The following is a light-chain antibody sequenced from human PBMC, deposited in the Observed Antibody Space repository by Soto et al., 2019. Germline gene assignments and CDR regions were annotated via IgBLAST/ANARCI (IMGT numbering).Light chain of an antibody. CDR1: SSNIGSNT. CDR2: SNN. Sequence: QAVVTQPPSASGTPGQRVTISCCGSSSNIGSNTVNWYQQLPGTAPKLLIYSNNQRPSGVPDRSSGSKSGTSASLAISGLQSEDEADYYCAAWDDSLNAWVFGGGTKLTVL. J-gene: IGLJ3*02. V-gene: IGLV1-44*01. CDR3: AAWDDSLNAWV.